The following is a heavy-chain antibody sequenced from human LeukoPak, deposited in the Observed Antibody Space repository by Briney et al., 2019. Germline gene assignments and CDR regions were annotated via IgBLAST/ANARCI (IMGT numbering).Heavy chain of an antibody. Sequence: GGSLRLSCAASGFTFSSYWMSWVRQAPGKGLEWVANIKQDGSEKYYVDSVKGRFTISRDNAKNSLYLQMSSLRAEDTAVYYCVSLRGVTLSPVDYWGQGTLVTVSS. V-gene: IGHV3-7*01. CDR1: GFTFSSYW. CDR2: IKQDGSEK. D-gene: IGHD3-10*01. CDR3: VSLRGVTLSPVDY. J-gene: IGHJ4*02.